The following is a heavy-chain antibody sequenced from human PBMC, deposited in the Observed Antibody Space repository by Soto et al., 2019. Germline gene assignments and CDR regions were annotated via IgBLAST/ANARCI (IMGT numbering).Heavy chain of an antibody. CDR2: VYYSGST. CDR1: GGSISSGGYY. J-gene: IGHJ5*02. CDR3: ARAYGGNSFWFDP. D-gene: IGHD4-17*01. Sequence: SETLSLTCTVSGGSISSGGYYWSWIRQHPGKGLEWIGYVYYSGSTYYNPSLKSRVTISVDTSKNQFSLKLSSVTAADTAVYYCARAYGGNSFWFDPWGQGTLVTVS. V-gene: IGHV4-31*03.